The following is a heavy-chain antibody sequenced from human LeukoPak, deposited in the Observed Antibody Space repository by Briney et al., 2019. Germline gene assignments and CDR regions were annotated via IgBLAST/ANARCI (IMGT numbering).Heavy chain of an antibody. CDR3: AKGPHYYYYMDV. Sequence: PSETLSLTCTVSGGSITISFWSWIRQPAGKGLEWIGRIHTSGSTNYNPSLKGRVTMLLDTSKNQVSLTLNSVTAADTAVYYCAKGPHYYYYMDVWGKGTTVTISS. V-gene: IGHV4-4*07. J-gene: IGHJ6*03. CDR1: GGSITISF. CDR2: IHTSGST.